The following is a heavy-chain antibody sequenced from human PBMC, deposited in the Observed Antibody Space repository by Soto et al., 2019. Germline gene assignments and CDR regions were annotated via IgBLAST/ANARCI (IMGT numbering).Heavy chain of an antibody. Sequence: SETLSLTCAVYGGSFSGYYWSWIRQPPGKGLEWIGEINHSGSTNYNPSLKSRVTISVDTSKNQFSLKLSSVTAADTAVYYCARVPSMRFGELYPRGRKNNWFDPWGQGTLVTVSS. V-gene: IGHV4-34*01. J-gene: IGHJ5*02. CDR1: GGSFSGYY. D-gene: IGHD3-10*01. CDR2: INHSGST. CDR3: ARVPSMRFGELYPRGRKNNWFDP.